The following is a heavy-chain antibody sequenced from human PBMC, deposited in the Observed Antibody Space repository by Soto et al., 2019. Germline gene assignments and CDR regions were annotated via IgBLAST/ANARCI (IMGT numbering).Heavy chain of an antibody. J-gene: IGHJ6*02. D-gene: IGHD2-2*01. Sequence: QVHLQESGPGLVKPSGTLSLICIVSGDSVTFGHHYWSWIRQPTGKGLEWIGHIFFTGATNYSPSRKSRAAMSLDSSKSQLSLNLTSVAAADSAIYYGARARPDSARSSLGRRLDVWGQGTTVTVSS. CDR3: ARARPDSARSSLGRRLDV. V-gene: IGHV4-61*01. CDR1: GDSVTFGHHY. CDR2: IFFTGAT.